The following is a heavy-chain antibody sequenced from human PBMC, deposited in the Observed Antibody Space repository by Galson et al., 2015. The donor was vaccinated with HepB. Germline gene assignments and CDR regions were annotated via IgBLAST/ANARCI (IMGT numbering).Heavy chain of an antibody. CDR2: ISYDGSNK. CDR1: GFTFSSYW. CDR3: AKDQGWFDY. Sequence: SLRLSCAASGFTFSSYWMSWVRQAPGKGLEWVAVISYDGSNKYYADSVKGRFTISRDNSKNTLYLQMNSLRAEDTAVYYCAKDQGWFDYWGQGTLVTVSS. J-gene: IGHJ4*02. D-gene: IGHD6-19*01. V-gene: IGHV3-30*18.